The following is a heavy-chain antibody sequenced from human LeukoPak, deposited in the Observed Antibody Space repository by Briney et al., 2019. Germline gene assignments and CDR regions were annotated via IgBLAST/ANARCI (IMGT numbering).Heavy chain of an antibody. Sequence: PGGSLRLSCAASGFTFSDYYMSWIRQAPGKGLERVSYISSSGSTIYYADAVEGRFTISRESATKSLHLQMDSLRVEDTAVYYCVRGIAGRIATFGVIRGGYFDYWGQGTLVTVSS. V-gene: IGHV3-11*04. CDR2: ISSSGSTI. D-gene: IGHD3-3*01. CDR3: VRGIAGRIATFGVIRGGYFDY. CDR1: GFTFSDYY. J-gene: IGHJ4*02.